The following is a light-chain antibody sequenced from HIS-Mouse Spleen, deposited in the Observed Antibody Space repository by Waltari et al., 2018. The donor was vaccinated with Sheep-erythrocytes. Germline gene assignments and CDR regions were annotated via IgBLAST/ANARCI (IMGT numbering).Light chain of an antibody. V-gene: IGLV2-8*01. J-gene: IGLJ2*01. CDR1: SSDVGGSNY. CDR2: EVS. CDR3: CSYAGSYTVV. Sequence: QSALTQPPSASGSPGQSVTIPCTGTSSDVGGSNYVSWYHQHPGKAPKLMIYEVSKRPSGVPDRFSGSKSGNTASLTISGLQAEDEADYYCCSYAGSYTVVFGGGTKLTVL.